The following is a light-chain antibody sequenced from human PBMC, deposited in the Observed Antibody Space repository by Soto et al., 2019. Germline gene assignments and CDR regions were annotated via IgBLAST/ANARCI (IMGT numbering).Light chain of an antibody. V-gene: IGLV2-14*03. Sequence: QSVLTQPASVSGSPGQSITISCTGTSSDVGGYNYVSWYQHHPGKAPKLMIFDVSNRPSGVSNRFSGSKSGNTASLTISGLQPEDAADYYCSSYTTSNTRQIVFGTGTKVTVL. J-gene: IGLJ1*01. CDR1: SSDVGGYNY. CDR2: DVS. CDR3: SSYTTSNTRQIV.